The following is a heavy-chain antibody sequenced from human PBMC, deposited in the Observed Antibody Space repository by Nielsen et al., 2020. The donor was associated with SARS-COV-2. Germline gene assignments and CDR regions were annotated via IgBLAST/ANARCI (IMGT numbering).Heavy chain of an antibody. V-gene: IGHV3-23*01. D-gene: IGHD3-10*01. CDR3: AKTMGLIGFDY. J-gene: IGHJ4*02. Sequence: GGSLRLSCAASGFTFSHFAMSWVRQAPGKGLEWVSVISGSGGSTYYADSVKGRFTISRDNSKDTLSLQMNSLRAEDTAKYYCAKTMGLIGFDYWGQGTLVTVSS. CDR1: GFTFSHFA. CDR2: ISGSGGST.